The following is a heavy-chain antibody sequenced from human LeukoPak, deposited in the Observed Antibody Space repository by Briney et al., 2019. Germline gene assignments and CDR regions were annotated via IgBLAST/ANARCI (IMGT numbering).Heavy chain of an antibody. V-gene: IGHV5-51*01. D-gene: IGHD3-10*01. CDR3: ATTGGPLWFGDYSFDS. CDR1: GYSFTTYW. J-gene: IGHJ4*01. Sequence: GESLKISCKGSGYSFTTYWIGWVRQMPGKGLEWMGITYPDDSDTRYSPSFQGQVTISADKSISTAYLQWSSLKASDTAMYYCATTGGPLWFGDYSFDSWGHGTLVTVSS. CDR2: TYPDDSDT.